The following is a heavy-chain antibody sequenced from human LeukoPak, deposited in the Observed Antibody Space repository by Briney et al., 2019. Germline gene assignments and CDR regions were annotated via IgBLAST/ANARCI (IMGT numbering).Heavy chain of an antibody. CDR3: VSFYETY. CDR1: GSYW. V-gene: IGHV3-74*01. CDR2: INSDGSWT. D-gene: IGHD2/OR15-2a*01. Sequence: GGSLRLSCAASGSYWMHWVRQVPGKGLVWVSHINSDGSWTSYADSVKGRFTISKDNAKNTVYLQMNSLRAEDTAVYFCVSFYETYWGRGTLVTVSS. J-gene: IGHJ4*02.